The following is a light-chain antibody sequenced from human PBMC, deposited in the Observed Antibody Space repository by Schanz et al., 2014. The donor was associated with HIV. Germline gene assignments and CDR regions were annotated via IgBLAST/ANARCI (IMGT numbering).Light chain of an antibody. CDR2: DVT. CDR1: SSDVGDYNY. V-gene: IGLV2-11*01. J-gene: IGLJ3*02. CDR3: SSYTSSSTLV. Sequence: QSVLTQPRSVSGSPGQSVTISCTGTSSDVGDYNYVSWYQQHPGKAPKLMIFDVTERPSGVPDRLSGSKSGNTASLTISGLQAEDEADYYCSSYTSSSTLVFGGGTKLTVL.